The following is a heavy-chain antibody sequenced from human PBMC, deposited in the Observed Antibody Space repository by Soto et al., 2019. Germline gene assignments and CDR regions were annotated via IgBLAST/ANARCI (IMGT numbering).Heavy chain of an antibody. CDR1: GFTFSSYA. J-gene: IGHJ4*02. D-gene: IGHD2-2*01. V-gene: IGHV3-23*01. Sequence: GGSLRLSCAASGFTFSSYAMSWVRQAPGKGLEWVSAISGSGGSTYYADSVKGRFTISRDNSKNTLYLQMNSLTAEDTAVYYCAKDRSSTSCYAFDYWGRGTLVTVSS. CDR3: AKDRSSTSCYAFDY. CDR2: ISGSGGST.